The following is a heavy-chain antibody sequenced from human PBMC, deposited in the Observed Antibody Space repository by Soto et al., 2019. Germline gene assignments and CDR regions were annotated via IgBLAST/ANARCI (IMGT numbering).Heavy chain of an antibody. Sequence: GSLRLSCAASGFTFSNYGMHWVRQAPGKGLEWVAVISYDGSNKYYADSVKGRFTISRDNSKNTLYLQMNSLRAEDTAVYYCAMRGYSYAFDYWGQGTLVTVSS. CDR1: GFTFSNYG. CDR3: AMRGYSYAFDY. J-gene: IGHJ4*02. V-gene: IGHV3-30*03. CDR2: ISYDGSNK. D-gene: IGHD5-18*01.